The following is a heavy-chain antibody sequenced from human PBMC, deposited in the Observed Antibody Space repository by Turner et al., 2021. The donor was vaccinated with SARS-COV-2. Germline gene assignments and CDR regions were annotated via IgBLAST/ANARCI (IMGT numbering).Heavy chain of an antibody. CDR3: AKGYSYAYYYGLDV. J-gene: IGHJ6*02. CDR2: ISYDGSNK. Sequence: QVQLVESGGGVYQPGRSPRLSWAASGFTFSSYAMHWVRQAPGKWLKWLAVISYDGSNKYYADSVKGRFTISRDNSKNTLYLQMNSLIAEDTAVYYCAKGYSYAYYYGLDVWGQGTTVTVSS. V-gene: IGHV3-30*18. CDR1: GFTFSSYA. D-gene: IGHD5-18*01.